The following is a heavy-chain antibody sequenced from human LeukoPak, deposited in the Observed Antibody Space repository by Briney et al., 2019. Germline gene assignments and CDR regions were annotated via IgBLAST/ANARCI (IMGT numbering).Heavy chain of an antibody. CDR2: INPSGGST. D-gene: IGHD2-15*01. CDR1: GYTLTTYY. Sequence: ASVKVSFTASGYTLTTYYIHWVRQAPGQGLEWVGIINPSGGSTTYAQKFQGRVTMTRDTSTSTVYMELSSLRSDDTAVYFCAREAGIGTWIGYCSGDNCRTRFDYWGQGTLVTVSS. V-gene: IGHV1-46*01. CDR3: AREAGIGTWIGYCSGDNCRTRFDY. J-gene: IGHJ4*02.